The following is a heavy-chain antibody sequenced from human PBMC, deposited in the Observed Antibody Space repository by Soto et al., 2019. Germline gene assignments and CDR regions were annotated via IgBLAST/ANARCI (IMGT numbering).Heavy chain of an antibody. D-gene: IGHD3-16*01. V-gene: IGHV3-21*01. CDR3: ARQRFGSFSGSYVFDL. CDR2: ISSNSDSI. CDR1: GFSFEIYH. Sequence: VGSLRLSCEASGFSFEIYHMNWVRQAPGKGREWVSSISSNSDSIFYGDSVKGRFIISRDNAKNSLFLQINNLSGDDTAVYYCARQRFGSFSGSYVFDLWGQGTPVTVSS. J-gene: IGHJ5*02.